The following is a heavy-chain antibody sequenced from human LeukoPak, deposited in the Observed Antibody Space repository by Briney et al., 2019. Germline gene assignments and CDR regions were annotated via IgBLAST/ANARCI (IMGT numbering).Heavy chain of an antibody. CDR2: IKADGSEE. V-gene: IGHV3-7*01. D-gene: IGHD5-24*01. J-gene: IGHJ5*02. CDR3: AKVAEMGTILGKFDK. CDR1: GFSFSNYW. Sequence: PGGSLRLSCVTSGFSFSNYWMNWVRLAPGKGLEWVAIIKADGSEEHYVDSVRGRFTVSRDNAKNSLYLQMSSLRVEDTAVYYCAKVAEMGTILGKFDKWGQGTLVTVSS.